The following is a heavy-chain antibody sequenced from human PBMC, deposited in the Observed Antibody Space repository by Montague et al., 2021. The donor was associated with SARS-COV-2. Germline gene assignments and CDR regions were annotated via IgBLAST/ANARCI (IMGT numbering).Heavy chain of an antibody. CDR3: AREAPSSYGSGTSWVAFDV. CDR1: GYRFTKYG. J-gene: IGHJ3*01. CDR2: INTNTGNP. V-gene: IGHV7-4-1*04. Sequence: SVKVSCKASGYRFTKYGMNWVRQAPGQGLEWMGWINTNTGNPTYAQGLTGRFVFSLDTPVSMAFLQISSLKAEDTAVYYCAREAPSSYGSGTSWVAFDVWGQGTMVTVSS. D-gene: IGHD3-10*01.